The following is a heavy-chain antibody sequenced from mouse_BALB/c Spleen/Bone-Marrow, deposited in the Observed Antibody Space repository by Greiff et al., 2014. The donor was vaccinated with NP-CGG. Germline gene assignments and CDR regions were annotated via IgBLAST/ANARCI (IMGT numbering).Heavy chain of an antibody. D-gene: IGHD2-1*01. Sequence: QVQLQQSGAELVRPGTSVKVSCKASGYAFTNYLIEWVKQRPGQGLEWIGVLNPGSGGTNYNEKFKGKATLTADKSSSSAYMQLSSLTSDDSAVYFCARRIYYAMGYWGQGTTLTVSP. CDR3: ARRIYYAMGY. CDR2: LNPGSGGT. V-gene: IGHV1-54*01. J-gene: IGHJ2*01. CDR1: GYAFTNYL.